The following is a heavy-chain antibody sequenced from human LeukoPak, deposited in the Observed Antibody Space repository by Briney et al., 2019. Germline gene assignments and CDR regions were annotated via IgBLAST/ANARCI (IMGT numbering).Heavy chain of an antibody. CDR2: IRNKPNTYTT. CDR1: GFPFSDHN. V-gene: IGHV3-72*01. CDR3: ARDAGWRLDL. D-gene: IGHD3-3*01. J-gene: IGHJ5*02. Sequence: GGSLRLSCEASGFPFSDHNMDWVRQAPGKGLEWVGRIRNKPNTYTTEYAASVSSRSTISSNNTKNSLLLQMATLKTEVTAIDYCARDAGWRLDLWGQGTLVTVSS.